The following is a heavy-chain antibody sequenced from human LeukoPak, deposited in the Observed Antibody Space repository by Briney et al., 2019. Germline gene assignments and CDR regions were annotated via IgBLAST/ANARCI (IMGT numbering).Heavy chain of an antibody. CDR2: VNHSGIT. CDR3: ARLLLSGGLVS. Sequence: SETLSLTCTVSGGSFSSHLCSVWRRPSRRGGAPRIGEVNHSGITNYNPSLKSRVFISVDMSKNQFSLKFTSVTAADTAVYYCARLLLSGGLVSWGQGTLVTVSS. J-gene: IGHJ4*02. D-gene: IGHD3-3*01. V-gene: IGHV4-34*01. CDR1: GGSFSSHL.